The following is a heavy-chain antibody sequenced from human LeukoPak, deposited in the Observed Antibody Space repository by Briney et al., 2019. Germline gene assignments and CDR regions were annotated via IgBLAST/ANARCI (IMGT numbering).Heavy chain of an antibody. D-gene: IGHD3-10*01. CDR2: IYYSGST. V-gene: IGHV4-39*01. CDR1: GGSISSSSYY. Sequence: SETLSLTCTVSGGSISSSSYYWGWIRQPPGKGLEWIGSIYYSGSTYYNPSLKSRVTISVDTSKNQFSLKLSSVTAADTAVYYCARQGGEDYYYYMDVWGKGTTVTVSS. CDR3: ARQGGEDYYYYMDV. J-gene: IGHJ6*03.